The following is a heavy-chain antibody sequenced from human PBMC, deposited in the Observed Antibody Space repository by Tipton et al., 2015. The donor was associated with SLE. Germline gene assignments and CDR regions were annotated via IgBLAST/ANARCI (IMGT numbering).Heavy chain of an antibody. D-gene: IGHD6-13*01. V-gene: IGHV4-39*07. CDR2: IYHRGTT. J-gene: IGHJ3*02. Sequence: TLSLTCTVSGGSISSSIYYWGWIRQPPGKGLEWIASIYHRGTTYYNPSLKSRVTISVDTSTNLFSLKLTSVTAADTAVYYCARMSSGWSVGAFDIWGQGRMVTVSS. CDR1: GGSISSSIYY. CDR3: ARMSSGWSVGAFDI.